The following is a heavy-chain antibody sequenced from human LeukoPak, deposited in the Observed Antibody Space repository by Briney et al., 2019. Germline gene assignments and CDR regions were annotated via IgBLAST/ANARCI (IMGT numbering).Heavy chain of an antibody. Sequence: SETLSLTCTVSGGSISSSSAYWGWIRQPPGKGLEWIGSIYYSKNTYYNPSLKSRVTISADTSKNQFSLKLRSVTAADPAVYYFVRGIAAAGLYFDYWGQGTLVTVSS. CDR1: GGSISSSSAY. D-gene: IGHD6-13*01. CDR3: VRGIAAAGLYFDY. J-gene: IGHJ4*02. CDR2: IYYSKNT. V-gene: IGHV4-39*07.